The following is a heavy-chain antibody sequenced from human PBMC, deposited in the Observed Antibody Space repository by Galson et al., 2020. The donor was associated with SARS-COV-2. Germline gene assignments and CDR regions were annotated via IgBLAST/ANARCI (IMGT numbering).Heavy chain of an antibody. V-gene: IGHV1-18*01. D-gene: IGHD2-15*01. CDR1: GYTFTTFY. Sequence: ASAKVSRKASGYTFTTFYLTCVRHAPGQGLQWMGKISPSNSHTNYTQKPQGSVTMTTDTVTSTAYMELRSLTSDDTAVYYCARSLSLGDCSGGSGFVDWGQGTLVTVSS. CDR2: ISPSNSHT. CDR3: ARSLSLGDCSGGSGFVD. J-gene: IGHJ4*02.